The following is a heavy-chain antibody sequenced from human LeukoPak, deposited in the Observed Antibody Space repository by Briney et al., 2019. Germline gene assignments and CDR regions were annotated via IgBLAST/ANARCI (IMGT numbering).Heavy chain of an antibody. D-gene: IGHD6-19*01. CDR2: IYTSGST. J-gene: IGHJ6*02. V-gene: IGHV4-4*07. CDR3: ARHRLYSSGWKAYYYYYYGMDV. Sequence: SETLSLTCTVSGGSISSYYWSWIRQPAGKGLEWIGRIYTSGSTNYNPSLKSRVTMSVDTSKNQFSLKLSSVTAADTAVYYCARHRLYSSGWKAYYYYYYGMDVWGQGTTVTVSS. CDR1: GGSISSYY.